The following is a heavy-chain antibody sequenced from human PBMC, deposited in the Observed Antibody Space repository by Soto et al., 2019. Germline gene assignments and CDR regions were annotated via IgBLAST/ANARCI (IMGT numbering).Heavy chain of an antibody. CDR2: IIPILGIA. CDR3: ASRRRDGYNSAY. Sequence: QVQLVQSGAEVKKPGSSVKVSCKASGGTFSSYTISWVRQAPGQGLEWMGRIIPILGIANYAQKFQGRVTITADKSTSTAYMELSSLRSEDTAVYYGASRRRDGYNSAYWGQGTLVTVSS. D-gene: IGHD5-12*01. CDR1: GGTFSSYT. V-gene: IGHV1-69*02. J-gene: IGHJ4*02.